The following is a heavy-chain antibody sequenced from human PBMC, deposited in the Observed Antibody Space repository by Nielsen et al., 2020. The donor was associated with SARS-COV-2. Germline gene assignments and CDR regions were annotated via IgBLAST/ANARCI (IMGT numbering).Heavy chain of an antibody. Sequence: GESLKISCAASGFTFSSYSMNWVRQAPGKGLEWVSYISSGSSTIYYADSVRGRFTISRDNAKNILYLQMNNPRAEDTAVYYCVKDGAYYGVRGVVHFGYGGRGNLVTVSS. CDR1: GFTFSSYS. CDR3: VKDGAYYGVRGVVHFGY. D-gene: IGHD3-10*01. CDR2: ISSGSSTI. J-gene: IGHJ4*02. V-gene: IGHV3-48*01.